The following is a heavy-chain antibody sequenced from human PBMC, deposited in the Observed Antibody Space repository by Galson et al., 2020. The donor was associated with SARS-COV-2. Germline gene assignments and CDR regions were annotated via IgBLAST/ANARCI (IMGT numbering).Heavy chain of an antibody. CDR3: ARRVVLDRAYWYFDL. J-gene: IGHJ2*01. V-gene: IGHV5-51*01. Sequence: GESLKISCKGSGYIFTNYWIGWVRQMPGKGLEWMGIIDPGDSDTRYSPSFQGQVTISVDNSISTAYLQWSSLKASDTAMYYCARRVVLDRAYWYFDLWGRGTLVTVSS. CDR1: GYIFTNYW. D-gene: IGHD2-15*01. CDR2: IDPGDSDT.